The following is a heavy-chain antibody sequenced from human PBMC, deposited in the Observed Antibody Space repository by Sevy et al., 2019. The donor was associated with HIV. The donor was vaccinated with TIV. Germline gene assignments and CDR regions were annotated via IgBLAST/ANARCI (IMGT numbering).Heavy chain of an antibody. D-gene: IGHD3-10*01. J-gene: IGHJ6*02. CDR2: IRQGGSET. Sequence: GGSLRLSCAVSGFTFRNFWMSWVRQAPGKGLEWVANIRQGGSETYYVDSVRGRFTISRDNAKNSLFLQLNSLRADDRTIYYCAKSYFGWGTSYGLVLWGRGTTVTVSS. CDR3: AKSYFGWGTSYGLVL. V-gene: IGHV3-7*01. CDR1: GFTFRNFW.